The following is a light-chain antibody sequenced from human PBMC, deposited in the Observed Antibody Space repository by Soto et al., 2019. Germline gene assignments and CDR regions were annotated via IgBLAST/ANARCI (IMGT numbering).Light chain of an antibody. CDR2: SNN. V-gene: IGLV1-44*01. CDR3: AACDASLNGHVV. Sequence: QSVLTQSPSASGTPGQRVTISCSGSSSNIGSNSVNWYQQLPGTAPKLLIFSNNQRPSGVPDRFSGSKSGTSASLAISGFQSEDEAAYYCAACDASLNGHVVFGGGTKVNVL. CDR1: SSNIGSNS. J-gene: IGLJ2*01.